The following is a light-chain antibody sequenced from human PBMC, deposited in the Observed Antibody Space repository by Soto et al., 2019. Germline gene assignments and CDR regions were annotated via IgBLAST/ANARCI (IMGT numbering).Light chain of an antibody. CDR2: AAS. CDR1: QSFDTY. J-gene: IGKJ4*01. CDR3: QQSYGTPLT. V-gene: IGKV1-39*01. Sequence: DIQMTQSPSSLSASVGDRVTITCRSSQSFDTYLNWYQQKPGKAPELLSSAASSLQSGVQSRFSGSGSGTDFTLTTTSLQPEDFTTYYCQQSYGTPLTFGGGTKVEIK.